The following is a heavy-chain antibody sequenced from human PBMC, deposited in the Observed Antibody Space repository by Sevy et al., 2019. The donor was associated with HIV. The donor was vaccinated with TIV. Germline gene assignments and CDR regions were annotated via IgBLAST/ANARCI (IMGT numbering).Heavy chain of an antibody. J-gene: IGHJ4*02. CDR3: AHETFGRFES. V-gene: IGHV3-7*01. Sequence: GGSLRLSCAASGFTFSANWMNWVRQASGKGLEWVANIKADGSDKYYVDSVEGRFTISRDNAKNLLFLQMNSLRVEDTAVYYCAHETFGRFESWGQGTLVTVSS. D-gene: IGHD3-16*01. CDR2: IKADGSDK. CDR1: GFTFSANW.